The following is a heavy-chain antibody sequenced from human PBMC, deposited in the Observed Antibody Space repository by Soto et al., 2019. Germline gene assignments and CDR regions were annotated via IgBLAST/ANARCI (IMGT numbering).Heavy chain of an antibody. CDR1: GGSISSGGYY. CDR3: ARDERLGYCSSTSCSDYYYGMDV. D-gene: IGHD2-2*01. CDR2: IYYSGST. V-gene: IGHV4-31*03. J-gene: IGHJ6*02. Sequence: PSETLSLTCTVSGGSISSGGYYWSWIRQHPGKGLEWIGYIYYSGSTYYSPSLKSRVTISVDTSKNQFSLKLSSVTAADTAVYYCARDERLGYCSSTSCSDYYYGMDVWGQGTTVTVSS.